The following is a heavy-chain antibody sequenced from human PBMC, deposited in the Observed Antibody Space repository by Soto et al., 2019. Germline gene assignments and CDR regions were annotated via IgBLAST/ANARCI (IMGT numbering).Heavy chain of an antibody. J-gene: IGHJ3*01. V-gene: IGHV4-39*01. D-gene: IGHD3-22*01. CDR3: ARQIRHYYDSSGFQHACDL. Sequence: SSETLSLTCTVSGASISTRDYYCAWIRQPPGKGLEWIGSGYDSGSTYYNPSLKRRVTISVDSSKNQVSLRLNSVTAADTAVYYCARQIRHYYDSSGFQHACDLWGQGTMVTVS. CDR2: GYDSGST. CDR1: GASISTRDYY.